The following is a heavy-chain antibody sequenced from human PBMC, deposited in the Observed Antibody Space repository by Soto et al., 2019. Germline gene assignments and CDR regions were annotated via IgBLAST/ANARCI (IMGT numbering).Heavy chain of an antibody. CDR3: ARGGYCSGGTCYWRGAWFDS. D-gene: IGHD2-15*01. CDR1: GGSFRGYY. V-gene: IGHV4-34*01. CDR2: INHDGNT. Sequence: TSETLSLTCAVYGGSFRGYYWTWIRQTPGKGPEWIGEINHDGNTNYNLSLASRVTTSVDTSKNQFSLKLTSVTAADTAVYYCARGGYCSGGTCYWRGAWFDSWGQGTLVTVSS. J-gene: IGHJ5*01.